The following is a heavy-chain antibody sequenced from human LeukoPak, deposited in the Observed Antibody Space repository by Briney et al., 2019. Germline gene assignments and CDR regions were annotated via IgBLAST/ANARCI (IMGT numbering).Heavy chain of an antibody. J-gene: IGHJ4*02. CDR1: GGTFSSYT. CDR2: IIPILGIA. Sequence: ASVKVSCKASGGTFSSYTISWVRQAPGQGLEWMGRIIPILGIANYAQKFQGRVTIAADKSTSTAYMELSSLRSEDTAVYYCARGHYYDSSGYVLDYWGQGTLVTVSS. D-gene: IGHD3-22*01. CDR3: ARGHYYDSSGYVLDY. V-gene: IGHV1-69*02.